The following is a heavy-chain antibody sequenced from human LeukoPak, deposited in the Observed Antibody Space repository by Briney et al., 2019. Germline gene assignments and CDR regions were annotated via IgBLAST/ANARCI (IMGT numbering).Heavy chain of an antibody. CDR3: AKDILRESYALDY. Sequence: GGSLRLSCAASGFTFDDYAMHWVRQAPGKGLERVSGISWNSGSIGYADSVKGRFTISRDNAKNSLYLQMNSLRAEDTALYYCAKDILRESYALDYWGQGTLVTVSS. D-gene: IGHD2-2*01. CDR1: GFTFDDYA. CDR2: ISWNSGSI. V-gene: IGHV3-9*01. J-gene: IGHJ4*02.